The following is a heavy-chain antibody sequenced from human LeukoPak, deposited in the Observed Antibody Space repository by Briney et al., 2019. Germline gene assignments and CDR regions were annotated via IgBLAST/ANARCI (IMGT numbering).Heavy chain of an antibody. J-gene: IGHJ6*02. CDR3: ARDSTSRYCSSTSCYTSYYYYGTDV. V-gene: IGHV3-7*01. CDR1: GFTFSSYC. CDR2: IKQDGSEK. D-gene: IGHD2-2*02. Sequence: GGSLRLSCAASGFTFSSYCMSWVRQAPGKGLEWVANIKQDGSEKYYVDSVKGRFTISRDNAKNSLYLQMNSLRAEDTAVYYCARDSTSRYCSSTSCYTSYYYYGTDVWGQGTTVTVSS.